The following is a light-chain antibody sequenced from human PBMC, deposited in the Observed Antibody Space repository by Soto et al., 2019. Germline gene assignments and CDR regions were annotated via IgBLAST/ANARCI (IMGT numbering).Light chain of an antibody. CDR3: SSYTSSNTLV. CDR1: SSDVGAYNY. CDR2: EVS. Sequence: QSALTQPASVSGSPGQSITISCTGTSSDVGAYNYVSWYQQHPGEAPKLMIFEVSDRPSGVSNRFSGSKSGNTASLTISGLQAEDEADYYCSSYTSSNTLVFGGGTKLTVL. J-gene: IGLJ2*01. V-gene: IGLV2-14*01.